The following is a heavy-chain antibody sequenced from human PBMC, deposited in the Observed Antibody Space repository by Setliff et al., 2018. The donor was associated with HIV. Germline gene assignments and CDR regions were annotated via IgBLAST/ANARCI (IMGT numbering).Heavy chain of an antibody. CDR2: INGDGTTK. CDR3: ATARPRHLVSTNPPYYFDY. CDR1: GFTFGSYW. Sequence: GGSLRLSCAASGFTFGSYWMHWVRQVPGKGLMWVSRINGDGTTKRYAESVQGRFIISRDNAKNTLFLRMNSLRADDTAVYYCATARPRHLVSTNPPYYFDYWGQGTLVTVSS. J-gene: IGHJ4*02. D-gene: IGHD2-8*02. V-gene: IGHV3-74*01.